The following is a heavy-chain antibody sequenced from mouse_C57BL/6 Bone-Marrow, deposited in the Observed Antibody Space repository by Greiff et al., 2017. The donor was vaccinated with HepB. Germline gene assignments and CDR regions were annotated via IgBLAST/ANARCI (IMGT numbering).Heavy chain of an antibody. J-gene: IGHJ1*03. CDR2: ILPGSGST. D-gene: IGHD1-1*01. Sequence: VQLQQSGAELMKPGASVKLSCKATGYTFTGYWIEWVKQRPGHGLEWIGEILPGSGSTNYNAKFKGKATFTADTSSNTAYMQLSSLTTEDSAIYYCARGHYYGSPWYFDVWGTVTTVTVSS. CDR3: ARGHYYGSPWYFDV. CDR1: GYTFTGYW. V-gene: IGHV1-9*01.